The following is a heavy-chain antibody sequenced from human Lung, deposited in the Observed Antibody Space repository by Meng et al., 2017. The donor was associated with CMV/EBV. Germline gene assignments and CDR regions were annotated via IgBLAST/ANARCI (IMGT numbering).Heavy chain of an antibody. CDR1: GFTFSSYW. Sequence: GGSXRLXCAASGFTFSSYWMNWVRQAPGKGLEWVANIKEDGSEKHYVASVKGRFTISRDNAKNSLFLQMNSLRAEDTAVYQCARGYCSDDRCYGAADFWGQGTLVTFSS. D-gene: IGHD2-15*01. V-gene: IGHV3-7*01. CDR2: IKEDGSEK. J-gene: IGHJ4*02. CDR3: ARGYCSDDRCYGAADF.